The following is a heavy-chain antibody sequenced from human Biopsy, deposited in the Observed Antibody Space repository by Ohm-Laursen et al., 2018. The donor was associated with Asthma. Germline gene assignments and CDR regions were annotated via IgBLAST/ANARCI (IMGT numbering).Heavy chain of an antibody. CDR1: GGYMRSGNYY. D-gene: IGHD6-13*01. CDR3: VRGSSSWHHGPFHYYYGLDV. Sequence: SETLSLTCGLSSGSGGYMRSGNYYWGWIRQPPGKGLEWIGGIYYRGTTYYNPSLESRVTVSADTSKNQFSLKLTSVTAADTAVYYCVRGSSSWHHGPFHYYYGLDVWGQGTTATVSS. CDR2: IYYRGTT. J-gene: IGHJ6*02. V-gene: IGHV4-39*01.